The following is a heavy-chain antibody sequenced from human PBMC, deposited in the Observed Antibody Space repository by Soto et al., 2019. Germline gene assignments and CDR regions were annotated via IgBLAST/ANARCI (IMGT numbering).Heavy chain of an antibody. CDR1: GYTFTSYG. Sequence: QVQLVQSGAEVKKPGASVKVSCKASGYTFTSYGISWVRQAPGQGLEWMGWISAYNGNTKYAQKLQGRVSMTTDTSSITAYMELRSLRSDDTAVYYCAIDLAAQIVDYWGQGTLVTVSS. CDR3: AIDLAAQIVDY. D-gene: IGHD3-22*01. V-gene: IGHV1-18*01. J-gene: IGHJ4*02. CDR2: ISAYNGNT.